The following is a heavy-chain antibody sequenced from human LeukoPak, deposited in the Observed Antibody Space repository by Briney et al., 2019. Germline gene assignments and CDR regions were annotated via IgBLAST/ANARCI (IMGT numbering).Heavy chain of an antibody. J-gene: IGHJ3*02. V-gene: IGHV4-34*01. Sequence: PSETLSLTYAVYGGSFSGYYWSWIRQPPGKGLEWIGEINHSGSTNYNPSLKSRVTISVDTSKNQFSLKLSSVTAADTAVYYCARGRRARSSSTDAFDIWGQGTMVTVSS. CDR3: ARGRRARSSSTDAFDI. CDR1: GGSFSGYY. D-gene: IGHD2-2*01. CDR2: INHSGST.